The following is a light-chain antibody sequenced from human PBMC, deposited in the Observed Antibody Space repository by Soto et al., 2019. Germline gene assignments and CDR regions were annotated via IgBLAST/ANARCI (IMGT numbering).Light chain of an antibody. CDR1: QSVSSN. CDR2: GAS. Sequence: EIVLTQSPGTLSLSPGDRATLPCRASQSVSSNLAWYQQKPGQAPRLLIYGASTRATGIPARFSGSGSGTEFTLTISSLQSEDFAVYYCQQYNDWWTFGQGTKVDIK. CDR3: QQYNDWWT. J-gene: IGKJ1*01. V-gene: IGKV3-15*01.